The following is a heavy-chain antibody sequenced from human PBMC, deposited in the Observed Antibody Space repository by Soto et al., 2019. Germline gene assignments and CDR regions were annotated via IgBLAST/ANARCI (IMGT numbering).Heavy chain of an antibody. CDR1: AYSFTDYW. V-gene: IGHV5-51*01. Sequence: GGSLKISCKCSAYSFTDYWIVLVLQLPGQSVECVGFIYPGEPDTSYKPSFQGRVTISVDKHITTAYLQWGRLYASDSDRHFCARLSGARYHVNFWGQGTLVTVSS. D-gene: IGHD2-2*01. CDR3: ARLSGARYHVNF. J-gene: IGHJ4*02. CDR2: IYPGEPDT.